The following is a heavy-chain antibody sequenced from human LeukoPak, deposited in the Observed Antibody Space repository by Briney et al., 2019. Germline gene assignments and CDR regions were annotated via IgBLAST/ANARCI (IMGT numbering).Heavy chain of an antibody. D-gene: IGHD4-17*01. CDR1: GGSMSNYY. CDR2: IYYSGST. J-gene: IGHJ3*02. Sequence: SETLSLTCTVSGGSMSNYYWTWIRQPPGKGLEWLGYIYYSGSTDYSPSLKSRVTISVDTSKNQFSLKLSSVTAADTAVYYCARGATTTVTTSGFAFDIWGQGTMVTVSS. V-gene: IGHV4-59*01. CDR3: ARGATTTVTTSGFAFDI.